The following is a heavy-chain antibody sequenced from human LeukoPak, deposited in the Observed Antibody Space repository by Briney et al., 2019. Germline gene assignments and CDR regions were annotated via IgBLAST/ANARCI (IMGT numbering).Heavy chain of an antibody. D-gene: IGHD3-22*01. J-gene: IGHJ4*02. Sequence: ASVKVSCKASGYTFIDYYMHWVRQAAGQGLEWMGWINPNNGGTNYAQKFQGRVTMTTDTSTSTAYMELRSLRSDDTAVYYCARDRRYYDSSGYMDTHWGQGTLVTVSS. CDR1: GYTFIDYY. V-gene: IGHV1-2*02. CDR3: ARDRRYYDSSGYMDTH. CDR2: INPNNGGT.